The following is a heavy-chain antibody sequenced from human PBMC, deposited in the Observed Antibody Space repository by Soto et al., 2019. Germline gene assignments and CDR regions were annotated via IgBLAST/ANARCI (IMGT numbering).Heavy chain of an antibody. J-gene: IGHJ3*02. CDR2: IIPILGIA. CDR3: ARGSITGTYPHDDAVDI. D-gene: IGHD1-7*01. CDR1: GGTFSSYT. Sequence: QVQLVQSGAEVKKPGSSVKVSCKASGGTFSSYTISWVRQAPGQGLEWMGRIIPILGIANYAQKFQGRVTITADKFTITAYMELGSLRSEDTAVYYGARGSITGTYPHDDAVDIWGQVTMVTVSS. V-gene: IGHV1-69*02.